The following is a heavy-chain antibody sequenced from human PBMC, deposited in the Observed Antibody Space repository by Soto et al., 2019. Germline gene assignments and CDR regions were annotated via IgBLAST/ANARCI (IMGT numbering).Heavy chain of an antibody. D-gene: IGHD5-18*01. CDR2: IYSSGST. Sequence: SETLSLTCTVSGGSISNYYWNWIRQSPGKGLEWIGYIYSSGSTHYNPSLQNRVTISIDTSKNQVSLKVNSVTAADTAVYYCARDHPHSYGVYYFDYWRQGTPVTVSS. J-gene: IGHJ4*02. CDR1: GGSISNYY. CDR3: ARDHPHSYGVYYFDY. V-gene: IGHV4-59*01.